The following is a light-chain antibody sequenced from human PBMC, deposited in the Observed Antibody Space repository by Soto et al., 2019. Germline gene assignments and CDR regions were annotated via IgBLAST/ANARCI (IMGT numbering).Light chain of an antibody. J-gene: IGKJ4*01. CDR1: QSVSSN. CDR3: QQYNNWPLT. Sequence: EIVMTQSPATLSVSPGERATLSCRASQSVSSNLAWYQQKPGQTPRLLIYDASSRATGIPARFSGSGSGTAFTLTISSLQSEDFAVYYGQQYNNWPLTFGGGTNVEIK. CDR2: DAS. V-gene: IGKV3-15*01.